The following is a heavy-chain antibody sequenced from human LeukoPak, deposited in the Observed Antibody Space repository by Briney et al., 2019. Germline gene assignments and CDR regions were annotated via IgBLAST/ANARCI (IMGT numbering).Heavy chain of an antibody. CDR2: VIPIFGTA. CDR1: GGTFSSYA. D-gene: IGHD2-21*02. Sequence: SVKVSCKASGGTFSSYAISWVRQAPGQGLEWMGRVIPIFGTANYAQKFQGRATITTDESTSTAYMELSSLRSEDTAVYYCASSFAYCGGDCYTLLDYWGQGTLVTVSS. J-gene: IGHJ4*02. CDR3: ASSFAYCGGDCYTLLDY. V-gene: IGHV1-69*05.